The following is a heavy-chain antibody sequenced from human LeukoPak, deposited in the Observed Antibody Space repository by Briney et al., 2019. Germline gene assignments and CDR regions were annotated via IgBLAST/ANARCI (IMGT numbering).Heavy chain of an antibody. D-gene: IGHD6-19*01. CDR3: AESSGWFYFDY. V-gene: IGHV3-21*01. CDR2: ISSSSSYI. Sequence: GRSLRLSCAVSGFTFSSYSMNWGRQAPGQGLDWVSSISSSSSYIYYADSVKGRFTISRDNAKNSLYLQMNSLRAEDTAVYYCAESSGWFYFDYWGQGTLVTVSS. J-gene: IGHJ4*02. CDR1: GFTFSSYS.